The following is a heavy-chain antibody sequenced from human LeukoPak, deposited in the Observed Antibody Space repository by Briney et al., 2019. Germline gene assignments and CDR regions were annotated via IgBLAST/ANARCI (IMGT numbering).Heavy chain of an antibody. CDR2: ISGSGGST. CDR3: ASYDFWSGYRDWFDP. V-gene: IGHV3-23*01. J-gene: IGHJ5*02. Sequence: GGSLRLSCAASGFTFSSYAMSWVRQAPGKGLEWVSAISGSGGSTYYADSVKGRFTISGDNSKNTLYLQMNSLRAEDTAVYYCASYDFWSGYRDWFDPWGQGTLVTVSS. CDR1: GFTFSSYA. D-gene: IGHD3-3*01.